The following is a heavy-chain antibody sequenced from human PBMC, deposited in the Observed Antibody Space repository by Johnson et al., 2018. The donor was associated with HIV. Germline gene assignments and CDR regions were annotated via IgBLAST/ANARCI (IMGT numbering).Heavy chain of an antibody. CDR1: GFTFSSYG. J-gene: IGHJ3*02. D-gene: IGHD6-6*01. V-gene: IGHV3-30*18. CDR3: AKKGGRYSSSHDAFDI. Sequence: QVQLVESGGGVVQPGRSLRLSCAASGFTFSSYGMHRVRQAPGKRLEWVAVISYDGSNKCYADSVKGRFTISRDNSKNTLYLQMNSLRAEDTDVYYCAKKGGRYSSSHDAFDIWGQGTMVTVSS. CDR2: ISYDGSNK.